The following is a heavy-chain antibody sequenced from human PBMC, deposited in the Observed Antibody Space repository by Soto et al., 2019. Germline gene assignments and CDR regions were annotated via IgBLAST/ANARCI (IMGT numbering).Heavy chain of an antibody. CDR3: ARARHYYGSGSYYNIPPNYYYYYGMDV. CDR2: IIPIFGTA. D-gene: IGHD3-10*01. Sequence: EASVKVSCKASGGTFSSYAISWVRQAPGQGLEWMGGIIPIFGTANYAQKFQGRVTITADESTSTAYMELSSLRSEDTAVYYCARARHYYGSGSYYNIPPNYYYYYGMDVWGQGTTVTVSS. CDR1: GGTFSSYA. V-gene: IGHV1-69*13. J-gene: IGHJ6*02.